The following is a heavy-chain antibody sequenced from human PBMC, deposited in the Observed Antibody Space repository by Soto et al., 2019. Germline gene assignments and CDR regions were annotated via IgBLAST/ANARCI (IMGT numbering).Heavy chain of an antibody. V-gene: IGHV4-59*01. CDR2: IYYSGST. CDR1: GGSISSYY. Sequence: SETLSLTCTVSGGSISSYYWSWIRQPPGKGLEWIGYIYYSGSTNYNPSLKSRVTISVDTSKNQFSLKLSSVTAADTAVYYCARLPRDIVLVPAASTYYYGMDVWSQGTTVTVSS. J-gene: IGHJ6*02. D-gene: IGHD2-2*01. CDR3: ARLPRDIVLVPAASTYYYGMDV.